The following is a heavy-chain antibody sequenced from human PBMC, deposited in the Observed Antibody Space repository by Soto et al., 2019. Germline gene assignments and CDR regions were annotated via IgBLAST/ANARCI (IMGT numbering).Heavy chain of an antibody. CDR1: GFTFSSYN. V-gene: IGHV3-48*02. CDR2: ISRSSSII. J-gene: IGHJ6*02. CDR3: AIHPNYGMDV. Sequence: PGGSLRLSCAASGFTFSSYNMNWVRQAPGKGLEWVSYISRSSSIIYYADSVKGRFTISRDNAKNSLYLQMNSLRDEDTAVYYCAIHPNYGMDVWGQGTTVTVSS.